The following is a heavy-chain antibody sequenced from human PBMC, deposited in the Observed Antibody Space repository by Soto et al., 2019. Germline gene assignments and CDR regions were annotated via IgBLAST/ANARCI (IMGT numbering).Heavy chain of an antibody. CDR3: ARRATYYDFWRFDP. V-gene: IGHV3-7*01. CDR1: GFTFSSYW. Sequence: EVQLVESGGGLVQPGGSLRLSCAASGFTFSSYWMSWVRQAPGKGLEWVANIKQDGSEKYYVDSVKGRFTISRDNAKNPLYLQMNSLRAEDTAVYYCARRATYYDFWRFDPWGQGTLVTVSS. D-gene: IGHD3-3*01. CDR2: IKQDGSEK. J-gene: IGHJ5*02.